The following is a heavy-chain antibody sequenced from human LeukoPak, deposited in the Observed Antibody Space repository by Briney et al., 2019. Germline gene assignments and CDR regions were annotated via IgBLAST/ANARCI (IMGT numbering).Heavy chain of an antibody. Sequence: GGSLRLSCAASGFTFSSFGMHWVRQAPGKGLEWVSSISSSSSYIYYADSVKGRFTISRDNAKNSLYLQMNSLRAEDTAVYYCARGYCSSTSCPKGIWFDPWGQGTLVTVSS. CDR1: GFTFSSFG. CDR3: ARGYCSSTSCPKGIWFDP. J-gene: IGHJ5*02. D-gene: IGHD2-2*01. CDR2: ISSSSSYI. V-gene: IGHV3-21*01.